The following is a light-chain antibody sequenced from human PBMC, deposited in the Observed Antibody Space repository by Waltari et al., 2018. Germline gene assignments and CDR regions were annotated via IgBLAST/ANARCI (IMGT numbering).Light chain of an antibody. V-gene: IGLV2-11*01. J-gene: IGLJ3*02. CDR1: SSDVGRYNS. CDR2: DVS. Sequence: QSALTQPRPVSGSPGPSVTISCTGTSSDVGRYNSVSWYQQHPGKAPKLMIYDVSKRPSGVPDRFSGSKSGNTASLTISGLQDEDEADYYCCSYAGSYTLVFGGGTKLTVL. CDR3: CSYAGSYTLV.